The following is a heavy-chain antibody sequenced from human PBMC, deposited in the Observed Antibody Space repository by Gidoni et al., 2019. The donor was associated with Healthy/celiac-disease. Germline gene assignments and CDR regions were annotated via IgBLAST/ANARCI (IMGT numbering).Heavy chain of an antibody. CDR1: GFTFSSYA. CDR2: ISGSGGST. Sequence: EVQLLESGGGLVKPGGSLRLSCAASGFTFSSYAMSWVRQAPGKGLGWSSAISGSGGSTYYADSVKGRFTISRDNSKNTLYLQMNSLRAEYTAVYYCAKVESGVPIDYWGQGTLVTVSS. D-gene: IGHD2-15*01. V-gene: IGHV3-23*01. J-gene: IGHJ4*02. CDR3: AKVESGVPIDY.